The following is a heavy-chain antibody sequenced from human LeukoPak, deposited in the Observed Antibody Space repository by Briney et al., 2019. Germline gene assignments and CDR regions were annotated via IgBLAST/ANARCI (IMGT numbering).Heavy chain of an antibody. CDR1: GFTFSSYS. CDR2: ISSSSSYI. V-gene: IGHV3-21*04. Sequence: GGSLRLSCAASGFTFSSYSMNWVRQAPGKGLEWVSSISSSSSYIYYADSVKGRFTISRDNAKNTLYLQMNSLRAEDTAVYYCARENSGSHYVEYYYGMDVGGKGPTAPV. CDR3: ARENSGSHYVEYYYGMDV. D-gene: IGHD1-26*01. J-gene: IGHJ6*04.